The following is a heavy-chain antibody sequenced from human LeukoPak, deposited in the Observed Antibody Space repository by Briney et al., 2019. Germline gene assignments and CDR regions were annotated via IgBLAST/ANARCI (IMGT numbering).Heavy chain of an antibody. D-gene: IGHD2-15*01. Sequence: SETLSLTCTDSGGSISSYYWSWIRQPPGKGLEWIGYIYYSGSTNYNPSLKSRVTISVDTSKNQFSLKLSSVTAADTAVYYCARGKEMQYCSGGSCQEYYFDYWGQGTLVTVSS. V-gene: IGHV4-59*01. J-gene: IGHJ4*02. CDR1: GGSISSYY. CDR2: IYYSGST. CDR3: ARGKEMQYCSGGSCQEYYFDY.